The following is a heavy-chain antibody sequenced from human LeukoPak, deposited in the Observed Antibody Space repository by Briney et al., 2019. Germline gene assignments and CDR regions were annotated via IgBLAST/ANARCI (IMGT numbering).Heavy chain of an antibody. D-gene: IGHD6-13*01. CDR2: IRSKAYGGTT. J-gene: IGHJ4*02. V-gene: IGHV3-49*04. Sequence: GGSLRLSCAATGFRFSNSAMSWVRQAPGKGLEWVGFIRSKAYGGTTEYAASVKGRFTISRDDSKSIAYLQMNSLKTEDTAVYYCTRTYSSSWFGDYWGQGILVTVSS. CDR3: TRTYSSSWFGDY. CDR1: GFRFSNSA.